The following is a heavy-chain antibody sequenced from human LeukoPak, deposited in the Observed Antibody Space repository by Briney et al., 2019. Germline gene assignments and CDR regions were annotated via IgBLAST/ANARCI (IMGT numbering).Heavy chain of an antibody. J-gene: IGHJ4*02. Sequence: GGSLRLSCAASGFTFSSYGMHWVRQAPGKGLEWVSTITDDGYNTYSADSVKGRITSSRDNSKNTLSLQLRSLRAEDTAVYYCAKDLSYTSGASDHWGQGTLVTVSS. CDR3: AKDLSYTSGASDH. V-gene: IGHV3-23*01. D-gene: IGHD6-19*01. CDR2: ITDDGYNT. CDR1: GFTFSSYG.